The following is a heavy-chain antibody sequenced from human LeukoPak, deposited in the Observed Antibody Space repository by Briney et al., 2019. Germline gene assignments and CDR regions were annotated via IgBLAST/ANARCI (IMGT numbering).Heavy chain of an antibody. D-gene: IGHD6-19*01. CDR3: GLSSMNPSYYYGIDV. J-gene: IGHJ6*02. V-gene: IGHV3-11*01. CDR2: IDRSGAAA. Sequence: GGSLRLSCAASGFIFSDYYMTWIRQAPGKGLDWVSYIDRSGAAAFYADSVKGRFTMSRDNARNSLHLQMNDLRPEDSAVYYCGLSSMNPSYYYGIDVWGQGTTVRVSS. CDR1: GFIFSDYY.